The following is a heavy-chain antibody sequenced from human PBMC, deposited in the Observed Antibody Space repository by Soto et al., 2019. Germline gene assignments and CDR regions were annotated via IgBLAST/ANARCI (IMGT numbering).Heavy chain of an antibody. CDR1: GFTFGDYA. CDR2: IRSKAYGGTT. D-gene: IGHD5-18*01. V-gene: IGHV3-49*03. CDR3: TRRPGIQLWFVADAFDI. J-gene: IGHJ3*02. Sequence: GGSLRLSCTASGFTFGDYAMSWFRQAPGKGLEWVGFIRSKAYGGTTEYAASVKGRFTISRDDSKSIAYLQMNSLKTEDTAVYYCTRRPGIQLWFVADAFDIWGQGTMVT.